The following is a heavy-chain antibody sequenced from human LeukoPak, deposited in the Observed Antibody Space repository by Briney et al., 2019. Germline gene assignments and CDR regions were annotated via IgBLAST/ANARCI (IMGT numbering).Heavy chain of an antibody. CDR1: GLPFSNLW. J-gene: IGHJ6*03. CDR3: ASNYGSGSYNAYYYYMDV. Sequence: GGSLRLSCAASGLPFSNLWMSWVRQAPGKGLEWVANIKQDGSEKYYVDSVKGRFTISRDNAKNSLYLQMNSLRAEDTAVYYCASNYGSGSYNAYYYYMDVWGKGTTVTISS. D-gene: IGHD3-10*01. CDR2: IKQDGSEK. V-gene: IGHV3-7*01.